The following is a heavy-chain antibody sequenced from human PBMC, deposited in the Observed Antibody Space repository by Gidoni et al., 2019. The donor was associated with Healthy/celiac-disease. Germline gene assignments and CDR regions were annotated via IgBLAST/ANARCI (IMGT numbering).Heavy chain of an antibody. CDR1: GDSVSRNSAA. D-gene: IGHD1-1*01. CDR2: TYYRSKGYN. CDR3: ARDLTLYNWYFDL. V-gene: IGHV6-1*01. J-gene: IGHJ2*01. Sequence: QVQLQQSGPGLVKLSQTPSLTCAISGDSVSRNSAAWNWIRQSPSRGLEWLGRTYYRSKGYNDYAVPVKSRITINPDTSKNQFSLQLNSVTPEDTAVYYCARDLTLYNWYFDLWGRGTLVTVSS.